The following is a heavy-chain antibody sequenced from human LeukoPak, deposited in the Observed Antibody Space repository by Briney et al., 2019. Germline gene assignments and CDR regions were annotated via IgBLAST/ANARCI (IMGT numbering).Heavy chain of an antibody. Sequence: GGSLRLTCAASGFTFSSYDMHWVRQAPGKGLEWVTVISYDGSNKYYGDSVKGRFTISRDNSKNTLYLKMNSLRAEDTAVYYCAKEGSNGDFDYWGQGTLVTVSS. D-gene: IGHD1-26*01. CDR1: GFTFSSYD. CDR3: AKEGSNGDFDY. J-gene: IGHJ4*02. CDR2: ISYDGSNK. V-gene: IGHV3-30*18.